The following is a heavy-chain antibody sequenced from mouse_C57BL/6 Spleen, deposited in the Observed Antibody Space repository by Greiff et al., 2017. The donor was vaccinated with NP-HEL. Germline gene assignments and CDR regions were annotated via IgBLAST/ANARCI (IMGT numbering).Heavy chain of an antibody. CDR3: ATYGSSYFDY. D-gene: IGHD1-1*01. Sequence: QVQLQQPGAELVRPGSSVKLSCKASGYTFTSYWMHWVKQRPIQGLEWIGNIDPSDSETHYNQKFKDKATLTVDKSSSTVYMQLSSLTSEDSAVYYCATYGSSYFDYWGQGTTLTVSS. V-gene: IGHV1-52*01. CDR2: IDPSDSET. CDR1: GYTFTSYW. J-gene: IGHJ2*01.